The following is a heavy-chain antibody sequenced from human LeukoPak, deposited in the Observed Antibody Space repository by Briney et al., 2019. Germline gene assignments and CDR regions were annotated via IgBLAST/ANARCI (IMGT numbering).Heavy chain of an antibody. Sequence: GGSLRLSCAASGFTFSNYAMSWVRQAPGKGLEWVSAISGSGGDTHYADSVKGRFTISRDNSKNTLYLQMNSLRAEDTAVYYCAKRTAERAGSFDLWGRGTLVTVSS. J-gene: IGHJ2*01. V-gene: IGHV3-23*01. CDR2: ISGSGGDT. CDR3: AKRTAERAGSFDL. D-gene: IGHD5-24*01. CDR1: GFTFSNYA.